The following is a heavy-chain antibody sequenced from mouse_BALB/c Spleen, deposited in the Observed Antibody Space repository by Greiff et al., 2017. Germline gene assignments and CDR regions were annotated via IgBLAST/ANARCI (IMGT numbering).Heavy chain of an antibody. CDR3: VREGTTPLDY. D-gene: IGHD1-1*01. J-gene: IGHJ2*01. V-gene: IGHV10-1*02. CDR1: GFTFNTYA. Sequence: EVQLVESGGGLVQPKGSLKLSCAASGFTFNTYAMNWVRQAPGKGLEWVARIRSKSNNYATYYADSVKDRFTISRDDSQSMLYLQMNNLKTEDTAMYYCVREGTTPLDYWGQGTTLTVSS. CDR2: IRSKSNNYAT.